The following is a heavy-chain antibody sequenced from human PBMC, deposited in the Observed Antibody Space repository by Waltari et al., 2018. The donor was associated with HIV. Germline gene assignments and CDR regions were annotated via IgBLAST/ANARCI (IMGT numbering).Heavy chain of an antibody. V-gene: IGHV4-31*03. CDR1: GDSIDSSSYY. CDR3: ARVVYWYFDL. CDR2: VDYRGST. J-gene: IGHJ2*01. Sequence: QVQLQESGPGLVKPSQTVSLTCTVSGDSIDSSSYYWAWIRQHPEKGLEWIAFVDYRGSTFSNPSFKGRATVSVDTSENQFSLKLTSMTDADTAVYYCARVVYWYFDLWGRGTLVTVSS.